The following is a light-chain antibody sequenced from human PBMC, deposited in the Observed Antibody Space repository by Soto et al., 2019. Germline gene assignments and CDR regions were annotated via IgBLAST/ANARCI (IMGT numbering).Light chain of an antibody. J-gene: IGKJ1*01. V-gene: IGKV3-11*01. CDR3: QQHSHWPPWT. Sequence: EVVLTQSPATLSLSPGERATLSCRASQNVRTFLDWYQQKPGQAPRLLIYAASNRATGIPARFSGSGSGTDFTLTISSLEPEDFAVYYCQQHSHWPPWTFGQGTRVDIQ. CDR1: QNVRTF. CDR2: AAS.